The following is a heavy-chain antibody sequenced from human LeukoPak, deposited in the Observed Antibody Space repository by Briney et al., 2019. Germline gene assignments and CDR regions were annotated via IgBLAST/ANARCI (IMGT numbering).Heavy chain of an antibody. CDR2: IYYSGST. V-gene: IGHV4-61*01. CDR3: ARGDSSFDAFDI. J-gene: IGHJ3*02. Sequence: PSETLSLTCTVSGGSVSSGSYYWSWIRQPPGKGLEWIGYIYYSGSTNYNPSLKSRVTISVDTSKNQFSLKLSSVTAADTAVYYCARGDSSFDAFDIWGRGTMVTVSS. D-gene: IGHD3-22*01. CDR1: GGSVSSGSYY.